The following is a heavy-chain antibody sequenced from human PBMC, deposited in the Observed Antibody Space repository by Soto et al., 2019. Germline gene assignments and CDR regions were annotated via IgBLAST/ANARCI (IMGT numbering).Heavy chain of an antibody. Sequence: PGESLKISCKGFGYSFSSYWISWVRQMPGKGLEWMGRIDPSDSYISYSPSFQGHVTISIDKSNTTAYLQWSTLKASDTAVYFCARRLGKANYGMDVWGQGTTVTVSS. D-gene: IGHD1-26*01. CDR2: IDPSDSYI. V-gene: IGHV5-10-1*01. CDR1: GYSFSSYW. J-gene: IGHJ6*02. CDR3: ARRLGKANYGMDV.